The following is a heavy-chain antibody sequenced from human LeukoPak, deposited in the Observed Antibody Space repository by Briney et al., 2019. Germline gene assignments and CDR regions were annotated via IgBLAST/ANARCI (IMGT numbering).Heavy chain of an antibody. J-gene: IGHJ3*02. Sequence: GGSLRLSCAASGFTFNSYSMNWVRQAPGKGLEWVSSISSSSSYIYYADSVKGRFTISRDNAKNSLYLQMNSLRAEDTAVYYCARDDANDAFDIWGQGTMVTVSS. CDR2: ISSSSSYI. CDR1: GFTFNSYS. V-gene: IGHV3-21*01. CDR3: ARDDANDAFDI.